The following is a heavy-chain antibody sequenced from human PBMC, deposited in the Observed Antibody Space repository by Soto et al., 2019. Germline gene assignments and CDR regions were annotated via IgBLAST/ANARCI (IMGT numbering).Heavy chain of an antibody. CDR2: IRRGGSTL. J-gene: IGHJ4*02. CDR1: GFTFSDYY. V-gene: IGHV3-11*01. D-gene: IGHD2-15*01. CDR3: AREYCSVGSCYSAFDS. Sequence: QVQLVASGGGLVKPGGSLRLSCAASGFTFSDYYMSWIRQAPGKGLGWVSYIRRGGSTLYYADSVKGRFTISRDNAKNSLYLQMKRLRAEDTAVYDCAREYCSVGSCYSAFDSWGQGPLVTVSA.